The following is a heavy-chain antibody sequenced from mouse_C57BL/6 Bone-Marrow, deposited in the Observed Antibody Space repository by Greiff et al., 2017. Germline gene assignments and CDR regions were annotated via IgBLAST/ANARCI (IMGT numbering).Heavy chain of an antibody. CDR3: ARENGPLFDY. V-gene: IGHV1-42*01. CDR1: GYSFTGYY. Sequence: EVQGVESGPELVKPGASVKISCKASGYSFTGYYMHWVKQSPEKSLEWIGEINPSTGGTTYNQKFKAKATLTVDKSSSTAYMQLKSLTSEYSAIYYCARENGPLFDYWGTGTTLTVSS. CDR2: INPSTGGT. J-gene: IGHJ2*01.